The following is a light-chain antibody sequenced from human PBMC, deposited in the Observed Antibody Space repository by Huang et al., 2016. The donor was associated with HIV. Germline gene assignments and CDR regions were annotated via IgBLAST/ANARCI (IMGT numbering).Light chain of an antibody. CDR3: QQYNNWPKVFT. V-gene: IGKV3-15*01. J-gene: IGKJ3*01. CDR1: QSGSSN. CDR2: GAS. Sequence: EIVMTQSPATLSVSPGERATLSCRASQSGSSNLAWYQQNPGQAPRLLSYGASTRATGIPARFSGSGSGTEFTLTISSLQSEDFAVYYCQQYNNWPKVFTFGPGTKVDIK.